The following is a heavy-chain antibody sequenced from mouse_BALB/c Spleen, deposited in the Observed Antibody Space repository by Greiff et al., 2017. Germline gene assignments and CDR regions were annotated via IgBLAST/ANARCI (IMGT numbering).Heavy chain of an antibody. CDR2: ISSGSSTI. J-gene: IGHJ3*01. CDR1: GFTFSSFG. Sequence: DVQLQESGGGLVQPGGSRKLSCAASGFTFSSFGMHWVRQAPEKGLEWVAYISSGSSTIYYADTVKGRFTISRDNPKNTLFLQMTSLRSEDTAMYYCARSDYWGQGTLVTVSA. V-gene: IGHV5-17*02. CDR3: ARSDY.